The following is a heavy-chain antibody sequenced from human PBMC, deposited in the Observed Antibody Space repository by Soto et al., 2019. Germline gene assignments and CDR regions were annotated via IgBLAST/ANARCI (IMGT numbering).Heavy chain of an antibody. D-gene: IGHD1-26*01. CDR3: TRDPYGGSRYYLDS. CDR1: GFSFSNYA. V-gene: IGHV3-33*01. J-gene: IGHJ4*02. CDR2: IWYDGSNK. Sequence: QVQLVESGGGVVQPGKSLRLSCAASGFSFSNYAMHWVRQAPGKGLEWVAVIWYDGSNKYYADSVKGRFTISKDNSQTTVYRQRNSLRAEDTAVYYCTRDPYGGSRYYLDSWGQGTLVTVPS.